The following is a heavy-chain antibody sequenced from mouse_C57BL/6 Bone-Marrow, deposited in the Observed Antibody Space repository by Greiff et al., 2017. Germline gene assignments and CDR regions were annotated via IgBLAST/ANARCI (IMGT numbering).Heavy chain of an antibody. V-gene: IGHV3-1*01. Sequence: EVKLMESGPGMVKPSPSLSLTCTVTGYSITSGYDWHLIRHFPGNILEWMGYISYSGSTNYNPSLKRRISITHDTSKNHFFLKLNSVTTEDTATYDCAREHYGSSFSYFDYWGQGTTLTVSS. CDR3: AREHYGSSFSYFDY. J-gene: IGHJ2*01. CDR2: ISYSGST. CDR1: GYSITSGYD. D-gene: IGHD1-1*01.